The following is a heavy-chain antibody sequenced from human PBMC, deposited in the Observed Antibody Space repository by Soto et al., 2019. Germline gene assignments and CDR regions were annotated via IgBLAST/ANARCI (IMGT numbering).Heavy chain of an antibody. CDR2: INPNSGGT. CDR1: GYTFTGYY. CDR3: ARDPRGYSGYTNFDY. D-gene: IGHD5-12*01. J-gene: IGHJ4*02. Sequence: ASVKVSCKASGYTFTGYYMHWVRQAPGQGLEWMGWINPNSGGTNYAQKFQGWVTMTRDTSISTAYMELSRLRSDDTAVYYCARDPRGYSGYTNFDYWGQGTLVTVS. V-gene: IGHV1-2*04.